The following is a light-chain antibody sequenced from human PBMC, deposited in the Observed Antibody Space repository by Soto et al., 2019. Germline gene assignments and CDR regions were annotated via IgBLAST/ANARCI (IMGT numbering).Light chain of an antibody. CDR3: AAWDDSLNGWV. Sequence: QSVLTQSPSASGTPGQRVTISCSGSSSNIGGNTVNWYQQLPGTAPKLLIYTNNRRPSGVPDRFSGSKSGTSASLAISGLQSEDEADYYCAAWDDSLNGWVFGGGTKATVL. V-gene: IGLV1-44*01. CDR2: TNN. CDR1: SSNIGGNT. J-gene: IGLJ3*02.